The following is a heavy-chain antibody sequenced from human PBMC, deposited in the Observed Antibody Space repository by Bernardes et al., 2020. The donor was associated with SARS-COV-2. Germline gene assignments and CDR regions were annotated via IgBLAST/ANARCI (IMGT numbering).Heavy chain of an antibody. Sequence: SETLSLSCTFSGGSISSYYCNWIRQCPGKGLEWIGYIHSSGSTKYNPSLQSRVTISIDPSKNQFSLNLSSVTAADTALYYCAREVRSGDRYFDFWGQGTLVTVSS. CDR3: AREVRSGDRYFDF. J-gene: IGHJ4*02. V-gene: IGHV4-59*01. CDR2: IHSSGST. D-gene: IGHD4-17*01. CDR1: GGSISSYY.